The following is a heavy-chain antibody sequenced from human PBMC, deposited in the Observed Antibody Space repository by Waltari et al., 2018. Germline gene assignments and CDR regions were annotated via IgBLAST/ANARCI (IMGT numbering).Heavy chain of an antibody. D-gene: IGHD6-13*01. CDR3: ARALIAAAGTGDY. CDR2: ISSSGSTI. CDR1: GFTFSSYE. Sequence: EVQLVESGGGLVQPGGSLRLSCAASGFTFSSYEMNWVRQAPGKGLEWVSYISSSGSTIYYADSVKGRFTISRDNAKNSLYLQMNSLRAEDTAVYYCARALIAAAGTGDYWGQGTLVTVSS. V-gene: IGHV3-48*03. J-gene: IGHJ4*02.